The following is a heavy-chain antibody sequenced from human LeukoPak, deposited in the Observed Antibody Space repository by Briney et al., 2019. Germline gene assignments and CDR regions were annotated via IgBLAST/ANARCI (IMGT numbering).Heavy chain of an antibody. CDR2: ISGSGGST. Sequence: AGGSLRLSCAASGFTFSSYAMSWVRQAPGKGLEWVSAISGSGGSTYYADSVKGRFTISRDNSKNTLYLQMNSLRAEDTAVYYCAKDLKVEWELLGISAFDIWGQGTMVTVSS. D-gene: IGHD1-26*01. CDR1: GFTFSSYA. J-gene: IGHJ3*02. V-gene: IGHV3-23*01. CDR3: AKDLKVEWELLGISAFDI.